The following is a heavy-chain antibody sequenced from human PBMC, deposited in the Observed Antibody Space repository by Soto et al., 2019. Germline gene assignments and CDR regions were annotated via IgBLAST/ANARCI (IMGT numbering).Heavy chain of an antibody. V-gene: IGHV3-30-3*01. CDR3: ARRHRLQRMISGRNSTPYYFAY. Sequence: GGSLRLSCAASGFTFSSYAMHWFRQAPGKGLEWVAVISYDGSNKYYADSVKGRFTISRDNSKNTLYLQMNSLRAEDTAVYYCARRHRLQRMISGRNSTPYYFAYWGQRTLVTVSS. J-gene: IGHJ4*02. CDR2: ISYDGSNK. CDR1: GFTFSSYA. D-gene: IGHD6-19*01.